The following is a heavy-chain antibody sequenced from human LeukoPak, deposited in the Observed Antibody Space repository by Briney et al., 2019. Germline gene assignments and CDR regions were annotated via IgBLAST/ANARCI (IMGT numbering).Heavy chain of an antibody. V-gene: IGHV3-21*01. J-gene: IGHJ4*02. CDR3: AREDMATITGIDY. D-gene: IGHD5-24*01. Sequence: GGSLRLSCAASGFTFSSYSMNWVRQAPGKGLEWVSSSSSSSSYIYYADSVKGRFTISRDNAKNSLYLQMNSLRAEDTAVYYCAREDMATITGIDYWGQGTLVTVSS. CDR2: SSSSSSYI. CDR1: GFTFSSYS.